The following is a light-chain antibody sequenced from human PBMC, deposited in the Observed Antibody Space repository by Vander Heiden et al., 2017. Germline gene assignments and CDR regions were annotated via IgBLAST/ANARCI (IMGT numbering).Light chain of an antibody. J-gene: IGKJ3*01. CDR2: GAS. Sequence: EIVLTHSPGTLSLSPGERATLSCRASQSVSSSYLACYQQKPGQAPRLLIYGASSRATGIPDRFSGSGSGTDFTLTISRLAPEDFAVYYCQQYGSSLLFGPGTKVDIK. CDR1: QSVSSSY. CDR3: QQYGSSLL. V-gene: IGKV3-20*01.